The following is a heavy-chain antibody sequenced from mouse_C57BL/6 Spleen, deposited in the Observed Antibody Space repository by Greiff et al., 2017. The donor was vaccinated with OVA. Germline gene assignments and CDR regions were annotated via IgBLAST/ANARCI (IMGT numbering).Heavy chain of an antibody. D-gene: IGHD2-1*01. CDR1: GFSFTSYA. Sequence: VQLQESGPGLVAPSQSLSITCTVSGFSFTSYAISWVRQPPGKGLEWLGVIWTGGGTNYNSALKSRLSISKDNSKSQVFLKMNSLQTDDAARYYCAREEEMGNSAWFAYWGQGTLVTVSA. V-gene: IGHV2-9-1*01. J-gene: IGHJ3*01. CDR3: AREEEMGNSAWFAY. CDR2: IWTGGGT.